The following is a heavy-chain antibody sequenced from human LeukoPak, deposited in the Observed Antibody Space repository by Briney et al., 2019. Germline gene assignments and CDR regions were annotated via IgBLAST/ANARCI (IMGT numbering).Heavy chain of an antibody. V-gene: IGHV3-48*03. CDR3: ALLAVASDFDY. J-gene: IGHJ4*02. CDR2: IGSSGRTR. CDR1: GFPFSFYE. D-gene: IGHD6-19*01. Sequence: PGGSLRLSCAVSGFPFSFYEINWVRQAPGKGLEWVSNIGSSGRTRYYADSVKGRFSISRDNAKNSPYLQMNSLRVEDTGVYYCALLAVASDFDYWGQGALVTVSS.